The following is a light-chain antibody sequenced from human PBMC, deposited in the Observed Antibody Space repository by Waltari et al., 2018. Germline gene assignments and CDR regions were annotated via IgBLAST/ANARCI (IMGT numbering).Light chain of an antibody. CDR1: RGDIGGYHL. CDR3: SSYADSNICV. Sequence: QSALTQPASVSGSPGQSLTISCTGTRGDIGGYHLVSWYQQHPGKAPKLMIYEGNKRPSGVSNRFSGSKSGNTASLTISGLQAEDEADYYCSSYADSNICVFGSGTKVTVL. V-gene: IGLV2-23*01. CDR2: EGN. J-gene: IGLJ1*01.